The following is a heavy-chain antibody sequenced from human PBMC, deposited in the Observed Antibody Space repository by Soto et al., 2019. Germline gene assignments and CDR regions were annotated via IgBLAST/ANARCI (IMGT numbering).Heavy chain of an antibody. J-gene: IGHJ6*02. CDR1: GYTFTRSG. Sequence: ASVKVSCKASGYTFTRSGISWVRQAPGQGLEWMGRIIPILGIANYAQKFQGRVTITADKSTSTAYMELSSLRSEDTAVYYCARDIKYSYGSFYYYGMDVWGQGTTVTVSS. CDR3: ARDIKYSYGSFYYYGMDV. D-gene: IGHD5-18*01. CDR2: IIPILGIA. V-gene: IGHV1-69*04.